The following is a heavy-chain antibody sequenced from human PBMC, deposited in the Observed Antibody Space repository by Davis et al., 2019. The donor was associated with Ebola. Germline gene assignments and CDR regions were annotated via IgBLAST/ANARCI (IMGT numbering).Heavy chain of an antibody. Sequence: PGGSLRLSCAASGFTFSDYYMSWIRQAPGKGLEWVSYISSSGSTIYYADSVKGRFTISRDNAKKSLYLQMNSLRAEDTAVYYCARRGNWNYAPKYGMDVWGQGTTVTVSS. CDR1: GFTFSDYY. D-gene: IGHD1-7*01. J-gene: IGHJ6*02. V-gene: IGHV3-11*01. CDR2: ISSSGSTI. CDR3: ARRGNWNYAPKYGMDV.